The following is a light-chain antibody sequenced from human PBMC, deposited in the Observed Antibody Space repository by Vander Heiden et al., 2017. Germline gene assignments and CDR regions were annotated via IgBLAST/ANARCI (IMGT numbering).Light chain of an antibody. CDR2: GAS. J-gene: IGKJ2*01. CDR3: QQYGSSPGYT. Sequence: EIVLTQSPGTLSLSPGERATLSCRASQSGSSSYLAGYQQQPGQAPRHLIYGASSRPTGIPDRFSGSGSGTDFTLTISRLEHEDVAVYYCQQYGSSPGYTFGQGTKLEIK. CDR1: QSGSSSY. V-gene: IGKV3-20*01.